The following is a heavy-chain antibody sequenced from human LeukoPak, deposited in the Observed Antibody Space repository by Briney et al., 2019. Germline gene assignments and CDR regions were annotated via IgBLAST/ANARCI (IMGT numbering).Heavy chain of an antibody. CDR3: AKNGDSSGWYPDY. CDR2: ISDNAGVT. CDR1: GFTFSSNP. D-gene: IGHD6-19*01. V-gene: IGHV3-23*01. J-gene: IGHJ4*02. Sequence: GWSLRLSCAASGFTFSSNPMSWVRQAPGKGLEWVSAISDNAGVTFYADSVRGRFTISRDNSKNTLYLQMNSLRAEDTALYYCAKNGDSSGWYPDYWGQGTLVTVSS.